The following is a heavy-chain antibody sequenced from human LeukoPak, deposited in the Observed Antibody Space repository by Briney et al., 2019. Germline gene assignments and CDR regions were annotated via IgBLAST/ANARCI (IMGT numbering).Heavy chain of an antibody. V-gene: IGHV3-48*03. CDR1: GFTFSSYE. CDR2: ISSSGSTI. D-gene: IGHD5-12*01. Sequence: GGSLRLSCAASGFTFSSYEMNWVRQAPGKGLDWVSYISSSGSTIYYADSVKGRFTISRDNAKNSLYLQMNSLRAEDTAVYYCARDLGGYLFDYWGQGTLVTVSS. J-gene: IGHJ4*02. CDR3: ARDLGGYLFDY.